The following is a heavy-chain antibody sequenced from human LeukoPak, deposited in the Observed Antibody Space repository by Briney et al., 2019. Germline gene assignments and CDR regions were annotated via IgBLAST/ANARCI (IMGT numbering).Heavy chain of an antibody. CDR2: ISSDGGAK. V-gene: IGHV3-30*04. CDR1: GFIFSSYA. CDR3: AKALSRHHDY. Sequence: QAGRSLRLSCAASGFIFSSYAIHWIRQAPGKGLEWVAVISSDGGAKYYADSVKGRFTISRDNSKNTLYLQMNSLRAEDTAVYYCAKALSRHHDYWGQGTLVTVSS. J-gene: IGHJ4*02.